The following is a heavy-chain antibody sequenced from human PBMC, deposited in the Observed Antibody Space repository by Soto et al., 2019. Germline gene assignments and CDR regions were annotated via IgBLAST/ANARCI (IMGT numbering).Heavy chain of an antibody. V-gene: IGHV3-33*01. CDR2: IWYDGSNK. CDR1: GFTFSSYG. D-gene: IGHD3-16*01. CDR3: AGSTKWGYYYGMDV. Sequence: GGSLRLSCAASGFTFSSYGMHWVRQAPGKGLEWVAVIWYDGSNKYYADSVKGRFTISRDNSKNTLYLQMNSLRAEDTAVYYCAGSTKWGYYYGMDVWGQGTTVTVSS. J-gene: IGHJ6*02.